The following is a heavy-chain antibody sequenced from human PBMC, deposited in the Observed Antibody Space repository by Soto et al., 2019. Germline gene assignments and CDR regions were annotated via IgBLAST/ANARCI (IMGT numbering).Heavy chain of an antibody. CDR2: IYYSGST. J-gene: IGHJ6*02. Sequence: SETLSLTCTVSGGSIGSYYWSWIRQPPGKGLEWIGYIYYSGSTDYNPSLKSRVTISVDTSKNQFSLKLSSVTAADTAVYYCARATSYYDFWSGQMDVWGQGTTVTVSS. V-gene: IGHV4-59*01. CDR3: ARATSYYDFWSGQMDV. CDR1: GGSIGSYY. D-gene: IGHD3-3*01.